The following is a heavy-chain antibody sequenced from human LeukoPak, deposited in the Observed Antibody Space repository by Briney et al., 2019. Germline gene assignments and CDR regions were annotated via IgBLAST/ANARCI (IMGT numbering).Heavy chain of an antibody. D-gene: IGHD1-26*01. J-gene: IGHJ4*02. Sequence: GGSLRLSCAASGFIVSSNYMSWVRQAPGKGLEWVSVIYSGGSTYYADSGRGRFTISRDNSKSTLYLQMNSLRAQGTAVYYCARDSPSGSYYRLDYWGQGTLVTVSP. CDR2: IYSGGST. CDR3: ARDSPSGSYYRLDY. V-gene: IGHV3-53*01. CDR1: GFIVSSNY.